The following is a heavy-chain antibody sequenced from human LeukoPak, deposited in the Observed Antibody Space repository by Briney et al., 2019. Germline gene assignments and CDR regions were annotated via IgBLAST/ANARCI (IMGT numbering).Heavy chain of an antibody. Sequence: GGSLRLSCAASGFSLSSYGMHWVRQAPGKGLEWVAIIWYDGNNKYCADSVKGRFTISRDNSENTLYLQMNSVRAEDTAVYYCARGAYGGASTFDYWGQGTLVTVSS. J-gene: IGHJ4*02. CDR3: ARGAYGGASTFDY. CDR1: GFSLSSYG. D-gene: IGHD1-26*01. V-gene: IGHV3-33*01. CDR2: IWYDGNNK.